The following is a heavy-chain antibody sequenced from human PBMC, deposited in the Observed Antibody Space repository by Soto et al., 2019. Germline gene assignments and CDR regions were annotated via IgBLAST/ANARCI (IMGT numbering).Heavy chain of an antibody. CDR2: IYYSGST. CDR3: ARDSKGRFGELVTFDY. CDR1: GGSISSGDYY. Sequence: SETLSLTCTVSGGSISSGDYYWSWIRQPPGKGLEWIGYIYYSGSTYYNPSLKSRVTISVDTSKNQFSLKLSSVTAADTAVYYCARDSKGRFGELVTFDYWGQGTLVTVSS. J-gene: IGHJ4*02. D-gene: IGHD3-10*01. V-gene: IGHV4-30-4*01.